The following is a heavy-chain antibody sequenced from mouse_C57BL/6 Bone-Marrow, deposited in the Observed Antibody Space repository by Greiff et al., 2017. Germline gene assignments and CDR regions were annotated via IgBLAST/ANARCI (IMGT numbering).Heavy chain of an antibody. D-gene: IGHD2-1*01. CDR1: GYTFTDYE. V-gene: IGHV1-15*01. CDR2: IDPETGGT. Sequence: VKLQESGAELVRPGASVTLSCKASGYTFTDYEMHWVKQTPVHGLEWIGAIDPETGGTAYNQKFKGKAILTADKSSSTAYMELRSLTSEDSAVYYCTRFMVKGAMDYWGQGTSVTVSS. CDR3: TRFMVKGAMDY. J-gene: IGHJ4*01.